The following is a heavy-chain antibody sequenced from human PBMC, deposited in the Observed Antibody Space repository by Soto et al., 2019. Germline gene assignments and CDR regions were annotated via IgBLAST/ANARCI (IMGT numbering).Heavy chain of an antibody. CDR3: ARDRYGDLFDY. J-gene: IGHJ4*02. CDR1: GGTISSYY. D-gene: IGHD4-17*01. Sequence: PSETLSLTCTVSGGTISSYYWSWIRQPPGKGLEWIGYIYYSGSTNYNPSLKSRVTISVDTSKNQFSLKLSSVTAADTAVYYCARDRYGDLFDYWGQGTLVTVSS. CDR2: IYYSGST. V-gene: IGHV4-59*01.